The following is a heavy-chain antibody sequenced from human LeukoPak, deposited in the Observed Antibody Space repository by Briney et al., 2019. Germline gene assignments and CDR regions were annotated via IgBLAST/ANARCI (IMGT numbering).Heavy chain of an antibody. CDR3: ARQDYYDSSGYYYPTFDY. D-gene: IGHD3-22*01. V-gene: IGHV1-18*01. Sequence: GASVKVSCKASGYTFTSYGISWVRQAPGQGLEWMGWISAYNGNTNYAQKLQGRVTMTTDTSTSTAYMELRSLRSDDTAVYYCARQDYYDSSGYYYPTFDYWGQGTQVTVSS. CDR2: ISAYNGNT. CDR1: GYTFTSYG. J-gene: IGHJ4*02.